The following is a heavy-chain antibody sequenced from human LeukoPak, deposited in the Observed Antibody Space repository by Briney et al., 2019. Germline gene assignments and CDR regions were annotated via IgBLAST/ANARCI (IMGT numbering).Heavy chain of an antibody. CDR2: ISYDGSNK. Sequence: GGSLRLSCAASGFTFSSYAMHWVRQAPGKGLEWVAVISYDGSNKYYADSVKGRFTISRDNSKNTLYLQMNSLRAEDTAVYYCARDSLVGDYGDYDLDWFDPWGQGTLVTVSS. J-gene: IGHJ5*02. CDR1: GFTFSSYA. CDR3: ARDSLVGDYGDYDLDWFDP. D-gene: IGHD4-17*01. V-gene: IGHV3-30-3*01.